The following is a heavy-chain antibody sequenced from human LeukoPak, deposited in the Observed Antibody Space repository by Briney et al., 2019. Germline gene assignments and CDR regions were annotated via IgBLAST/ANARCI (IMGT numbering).Heavy chain of an antibody. Sequence: GGSLRLSCAASGFTLSDYYMSWVRQAPGKGLEWVSVIYSGGSTYYSDSVKGRFTISTDNSKNTLYLQMNSLRAEDTAVYYCARGGERLAATRYWGQGTLVTVSS. V-gene: IGHV3-66*01. J-gene: IGHJ4*02. CDR3: ARGGERLAATRY. CDR1: GFTLSDYY. D-gene: IGHD6-13*01. CDR2: IYSGGST.